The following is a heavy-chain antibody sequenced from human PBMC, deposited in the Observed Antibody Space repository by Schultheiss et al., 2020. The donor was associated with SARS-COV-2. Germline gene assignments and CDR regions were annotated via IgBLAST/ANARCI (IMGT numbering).Heavy chain of an antibody. J-gene: IGHJ4*02. CDR3: ANLNIAAAGDFDY. D-gene: IGHD6-13*01. CDR2: INSDGSST. V-gene: IGHV3-74*01. Sequence: GGSLRLSCAASGFTFSNAWMNWVRQAPGKGLEWVSRINSDGSSTSYADSVKGRFTISRDNSKNTLYLQMNSLRAEDTAVYYCANLNIAAAGDFDYWGQGTLVTVSS. CDR1: GFTFSNAW.